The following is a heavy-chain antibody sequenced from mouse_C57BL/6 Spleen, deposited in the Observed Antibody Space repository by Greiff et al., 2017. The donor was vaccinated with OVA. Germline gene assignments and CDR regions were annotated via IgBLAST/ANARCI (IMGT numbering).Heavy chain of an antibody. V-gene: IGHV5-15*01. CDR3: ARQMGYFDV. Sequence: EVMLVESGGGLVQPGGSLKLSCAASGFTFSDYGMAWVRQAPRKGPEWVAFISNLAYSIYYADTVTGRFTISRENAKNTLYLEMSSLRSEDTAMYYCARQMGYFDVWGTGTTVTVSS. J-gene: IGHJ1*03. CDR1: GFTFSDYG. CDR2: ISNLAYSI. D-gene: IGHD2-3*01.